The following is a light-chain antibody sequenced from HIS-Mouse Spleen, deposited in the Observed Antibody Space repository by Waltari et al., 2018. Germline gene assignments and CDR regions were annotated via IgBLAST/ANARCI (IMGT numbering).Light chain of an antibody. J-gene: IGLJ2*01. CDR1: ALPKKY. Sequence: SYELTQPPSVSGSPGQTARIRCSGDALPKKYAYWYQQKSGQAPVLVIYEDSKRPSGIPERFSGSSSGTMATLTISGAQVEDEADYYCYSTDSSGNHRVFGGGTKLTVL. CDR2: EDS. CDR3: YSTDSSGNHRV. V-gene: IGLV3-10*01.